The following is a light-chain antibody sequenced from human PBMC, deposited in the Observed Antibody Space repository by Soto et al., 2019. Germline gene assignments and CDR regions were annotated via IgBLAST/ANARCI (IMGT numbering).Light chain of an antibody. CDR1: QRVTNIY. CDR3: QQYGCPPT. V-gene: IGKV3-20*01. J-gene: IGKJ4*01. Sequence: EIVLTQSPGTLSLSPGERATLSCRPRQRVTNIYLACYQQKHGQATRIIIYAASRRATGIPERFSGTGSGTDFTLTISRLEPEGSAVSYCQQYGCPPTFGGGTTV. CDR2: AAS.